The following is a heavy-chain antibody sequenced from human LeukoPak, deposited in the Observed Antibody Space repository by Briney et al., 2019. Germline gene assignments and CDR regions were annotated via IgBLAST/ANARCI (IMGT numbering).Heavy chain of an antibody. V-gene: IGHV5-51*01. J-gene: IGHJ6*03. D-gene: IGHD1-14*01. Sequence: GESLKISCKGSGYSFTSYWIGWVRQMPGKGLEWMGIINPGDSDTRYSPSFQGQVTISADKSISTAYLQWSSLKASDTAMYYCARHFTLPQYYYYYYYMDVWGKGTTVTVSS. CDR3: ARHFTLPQYYYYYYYMDV. CDR1: GYSFTSYW. CDR2: INPGDSDT.